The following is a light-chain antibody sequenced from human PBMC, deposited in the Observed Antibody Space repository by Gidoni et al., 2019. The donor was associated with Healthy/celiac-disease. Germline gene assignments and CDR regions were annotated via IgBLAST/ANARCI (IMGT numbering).Light chain of an antibody. J-gene: IGKJ4*01. Sequence: LVLTQSPATLSLSPGERATLSCRASQSVSSHLAWYQQKPGQAPRLLIYDASNRATGITARFSGSGSGTDFTLTISSIEPEDFAVYYCQQRSNWPPLTFGGGTKVEIK. V-gene: IGKV3-11*01. CDR1: QSVSSH. CDR2: DAS. CDR3: QQRSNWPPLT.